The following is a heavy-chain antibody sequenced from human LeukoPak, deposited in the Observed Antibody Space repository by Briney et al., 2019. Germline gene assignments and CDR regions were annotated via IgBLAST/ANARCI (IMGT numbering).Heavy chain of an antibody. Sequence: GGSLRLSCAASGFTFSAYTMNWVSQAPGKGLEWVSTISSSSSYIYYGDSVKGRFTISRDNAKNSLYLQMNSLRAEDTAVYYCXXXXXXXTGXEXXXXFDIWGXGTMVTVSS. CDR3: XXXXXXXTGXEXXXXFDI. D-gene: IGHD2-8*02. CDR1: GFTFSAYT. CDR2: ISSSSSYI. J-gene: IGHJ3*02. V-gene: IGHV3-21*01.